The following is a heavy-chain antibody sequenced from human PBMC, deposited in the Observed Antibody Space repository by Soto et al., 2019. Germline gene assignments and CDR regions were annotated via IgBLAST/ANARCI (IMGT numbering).Heavy chain of an antibody. CDR2: IWFDGSDR. D-gene: IGHD5-18*01. CDR3: VRGKGYTYDPFDK. J-gene: IGHJ4*02. CDR1: GFSFESYG. Sequence: GGSLRLSCAASGFSFESYGMHWVRQAPGKGLEWVAAIWFDGSDRKYVDYVKGRFTISRDNSKNTVFLQMTSLSAEDTAVYYRVRGKGYTYDPFDKCSQGTLVTLSS. V-gene: IGHV3-33*01.